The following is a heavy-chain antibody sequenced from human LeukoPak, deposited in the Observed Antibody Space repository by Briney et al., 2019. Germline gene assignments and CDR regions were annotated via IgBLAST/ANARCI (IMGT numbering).Heavy chain of an antibody. Sequence: SQTLSLTCTVSGGSISSGDYYWSWIRQPPGKGLEWIGYIYYSGSTYYNPSLKSRVTIPVDTSKNQFSLKLSSVTAADTAVYYCARAFLSGSYSRSWFDPWGQGTLVTVSS. CDR1: GGSISSGDYY. D-gene: IGHD1-26*01. V-gene: IGHV4-30-4*01. CDR2: IYYSGST. J-gene: IGHJ5*02. CDR3: ARAFLSGSYSRSWFDP.